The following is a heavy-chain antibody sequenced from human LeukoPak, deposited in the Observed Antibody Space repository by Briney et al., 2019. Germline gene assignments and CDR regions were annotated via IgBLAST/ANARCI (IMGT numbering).Heavy chain of an antibody. J-gene: IGHJ6*02. CDR2: IWYDGSNK. V-gene: IGHV3-33*08. CDR3: ARGGPYAIFGVVMNYYGMDV. Sequence: AGGSLRLSCAASGFTFSSYGMHWVRQAPGKGLEWVAVIWYDGSNKYYADSVKGRFTISRDNSKDTLYLQMNSLRAEDTAVYYCARGGPYAIFGVVMNYYGMDVWGQGTTVTVSS. CDR1: GFTFSSYG. D-gene: IGHD3-3*01.